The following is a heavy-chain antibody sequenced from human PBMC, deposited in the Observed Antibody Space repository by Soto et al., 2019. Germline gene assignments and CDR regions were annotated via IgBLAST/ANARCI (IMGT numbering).Heavy chain of an antibody. CDR1: GGSISSCGYS. D-gene: IGHD7-27*01. V-gene: IGHV4-30-2*02. J-gene: IGHJ4*02. CDR3: ARRWGTYFDL. Sequence: SETLSLTCAVSGGSISSCGYSWSWIRQPPGKGLEWIGYIYHSGSTYYNPSLKSRVTISVDRSKNQFSLKLSSVTAADTAVYYCARRWGTYFDLWGQGSLVTVSS. CDR2: IYHSGST.